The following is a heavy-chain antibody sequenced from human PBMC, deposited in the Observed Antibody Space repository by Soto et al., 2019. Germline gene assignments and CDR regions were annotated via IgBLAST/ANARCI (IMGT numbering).Heavy chain of an antibody. V-gene: IGHV4-31*03. CDR2: IYETGAT. Sequence: TLSLTCSFSGGSISIGGYYWSLIRQHPGEGLEYIGYIYETGATYYKPSLKSRVSISAGTSKNQFSLKLSSVTGADTAVYFCARIAVPGASYWGQGTLVTVSS. J-gene: IGHJ4*02. CDR1: GGSISIGGYY. D-gene: IGHD7-27*01. CDR3: ARIAVPGASY.